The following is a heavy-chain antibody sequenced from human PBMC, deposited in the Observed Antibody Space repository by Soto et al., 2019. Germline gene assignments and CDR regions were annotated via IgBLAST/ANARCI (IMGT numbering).Heavy chain of an antibody. Sequence: PGGSLRLSCAASGFTFSSYGMHWVRQAPGKGLEWVAVISYDGSNKYYADSVKGRFTISRDNSKNMLYLQMNSLRAEDTAVYYCAKDVDTAMILEYWGQGTLVTVSS. CDR1: GFTFSSYG. V-gene: IGHV3-30*18. CDR3: AKDVDTAMILEY. D-gene: IGHD5-18*01. CDR2: ISYDGSNK. J-gene: IGHJ4*02.